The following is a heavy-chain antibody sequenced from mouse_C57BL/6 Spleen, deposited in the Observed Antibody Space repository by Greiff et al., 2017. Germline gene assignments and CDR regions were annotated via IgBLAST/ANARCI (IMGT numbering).Heavy chain of an antibody. CDR1: GFTFTDYY. V-gene: IGHV7-3*01. CDR3: SRYQVVINYYAMGC. CDR2: IRNKANGYTT. Sequence: EVKLLESGGGLVQPGGSLSLSCAASGFTFTDYYMSWVRQPPGKALEWLGFIRNKANGYTTEYSASVKGRFTISRDNSQSILYLQMNALRAEDSATYYCSRYQVVINYYAMGCWGQGASVTVSS. D-gene: IGHD1-1*02. J-gene: IGHJ4*01.